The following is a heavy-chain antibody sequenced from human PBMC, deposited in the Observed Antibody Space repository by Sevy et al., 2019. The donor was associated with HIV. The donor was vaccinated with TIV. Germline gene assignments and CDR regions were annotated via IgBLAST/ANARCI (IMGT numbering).Heavy chain of an antibody. V-gene: IGHV4-34*01. Sequence: SETLSLTCAVYGGSFSGYYWSWIRQPPGKGLEWIGEINHSGNTNYNPSLKSRLTISVDTSKNQSSLNLSSVTAADTAVYYCARAPSRSSDHKRHYFYYYHMDVWGKGTTVTVSS. D-gene: IGHD3-10*01. CDR2: INHSGNT. J-gene: IGHJ6*03. CDR1: GGSFSGYY. CDR3: ARAPSRSSDHKRHYFYYYHMDV.